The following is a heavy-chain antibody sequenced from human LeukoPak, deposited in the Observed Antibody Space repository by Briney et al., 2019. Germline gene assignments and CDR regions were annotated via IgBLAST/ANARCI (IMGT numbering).Heavy chain of an antibody. Sequence: PDTLSLTCTVSGGSISSISYYWGWIRQPPGKGLEWIGSIYYSGSTYYNPSLKSRVTISVDTSKNQFSLKLSSVTAADTAVYYCARHPVRIAVAGNVDYWGQGTLVTVSS. D-gene: IGHD6-19*01. CDR2: IYYSGST. CDR1: GGSISSISYY. J-gene: IGHJ4*02. CDR3: ARHPVRIAVAGNVDY. V-gene: IGHV4-39*01.